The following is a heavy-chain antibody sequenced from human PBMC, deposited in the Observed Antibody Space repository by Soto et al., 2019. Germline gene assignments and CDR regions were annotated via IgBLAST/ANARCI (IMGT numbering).Heavy chain of an antibody. V-gene: IGHV4-59*01. CDR3: ASRYGGNFDY. CDR2: IYYSGST. CDR1: GGSINSYY. J-gene: IGHJ4*02. D-gene: IGHD1-26*01. Sequence: SETLSLTCTVSGGSINSYYWSWIRQPPGKGLEWIGYIYYSGSTNYNPSLKSRVTISVDTSKNQFSLKLSSVTAADTAVYYCASRYGGNFDYWGQGTLVTVSS.